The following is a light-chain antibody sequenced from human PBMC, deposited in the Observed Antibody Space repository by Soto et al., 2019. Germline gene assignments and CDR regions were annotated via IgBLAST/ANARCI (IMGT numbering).Light chain of an antibody. CDR2: DAS. V-gene: IGKV3-11*01. CDR1: QSVSSY. J-gene: IGKJ4*01. Sequence: EIVLTQSPATLSLSPGERATLSCRASQSVSSYLAWYQQQPGQAPRLLIYDASNRATGIPAGLSGSGAGTDVTLPISSLEPEDFAVYYCQQRSSRPQLTFGGGTKVEIK. CDR3: QQRSSRPQLT.